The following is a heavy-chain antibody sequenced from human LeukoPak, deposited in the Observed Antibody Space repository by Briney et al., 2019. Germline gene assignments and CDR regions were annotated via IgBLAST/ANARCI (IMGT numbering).Heavy chain of an antibody. CDR3: AKGRYNHYVSQAFDI. CDR1: GFTFDDYA. D-gene: IGHD3-16*01. J-gene: IGHJ3*02. Sequence: HPGGSLRLSCAASGFTFDDYAMHWARQAPGKGLEWVSGISWNSGSIGYADSVKGRFTISRDNAKNLLHLQMNSLRAEDMALYYCAKGRYNHYVSQAFDIWGQGTMVTVSS. CDR2: ISWNSGSI. V-gene: IGHV3-9*03.